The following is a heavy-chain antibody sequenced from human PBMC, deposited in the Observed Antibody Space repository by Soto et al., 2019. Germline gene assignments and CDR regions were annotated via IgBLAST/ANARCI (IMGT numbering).Heavy chain of an antibody. Sequence: SETLSLTCTVSGRSISNNSYYSGWIPQPTGKGLEWIGSIYYSESTYYNPSLKSRATISVDTSKNLFSLDLSSVTAADTAVYYCARHSTRGTSYYPFEYWGEGALVTLSS. V-gene: IGHV4-39*01. J-gene: IGHJ4*02. CDR1: GRSISNNSYY. CDR2: IYYSEST. D-gene: IGHD1-26*01. CDR3: ARHSTRGTSYYPFEY.